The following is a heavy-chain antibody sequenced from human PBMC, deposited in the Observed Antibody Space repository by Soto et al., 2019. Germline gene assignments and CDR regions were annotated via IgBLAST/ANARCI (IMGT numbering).Heavy chain of an antibody. Sequence: SETLSLTCTVSGGSISSGDYYWSWIRQPPGKGLEWIGYIYYSGSTYYNPSLKSRVTISVDTSKNQFSLKLSSVTAADTAVYYCARDFARRWFDPWGQGTLVTAPQ. V-gene: IGHV4-30-4*01. CDR1: GGSISSGDYY. J-gene: IGHJ5*02. CDR2: IYYSGST. CDR3: ARDFARRWFDP.